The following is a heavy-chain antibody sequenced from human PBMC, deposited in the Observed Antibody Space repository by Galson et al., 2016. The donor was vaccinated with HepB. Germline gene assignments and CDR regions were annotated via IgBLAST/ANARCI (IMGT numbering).Heavy chain of an antibody. CDR3: ATESYFDSSGYNPPGFDL. J-gene: IGHJ2*01. V-gene: IGHV4-39*02. CDR2: IYCSGNI. Sequence: SETLSLTCTVSGDSISTGYYYWGWIRQPPGKGLEWIGSIYCSGNIYYNRSLKSRVTISVDTSRNQFSLKLSSVTAADTAVYYCATESYFDSSGYNPPGFDLWGRGTLVTVSS. CDR1: GDSISTGYYY. D-gene: IGHD3-22*01.